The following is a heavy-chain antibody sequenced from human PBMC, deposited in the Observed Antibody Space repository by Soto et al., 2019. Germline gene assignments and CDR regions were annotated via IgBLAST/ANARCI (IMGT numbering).Heavy chain of an antibody. CDR1: GGTFSSYA. D-gene: IGHD3-3*01. Sequence: QVQLVQSGAEVKKPGSSVKVSCKASGGTFSSYAISWVRQAPGQGLEWMGGIIPIFGTPNYAQRFRGRVTITADESASTVYMELSSLRSEDAAVYYCAVRSSYSHYYYALDVWGQGTTVTVSS. V-gene: IGHV1-69*01. CDR2: IIPIFGTP. CDR3: AVRSSYSHYYYALDV. J-gene: IGHJ6*02.